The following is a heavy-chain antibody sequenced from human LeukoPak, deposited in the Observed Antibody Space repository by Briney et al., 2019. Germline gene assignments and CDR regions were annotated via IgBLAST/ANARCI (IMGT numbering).Heavy chain of an antibody. Sequence: SETLSLTCTVSGGSISSYDWSWIRQPPGKGLEWIGTIYYSGSTYYNPSLKSRVTISVDTPKNQFSLKLSSVTAADTAVYYCARRTRGYDNWGQGTLVTVSS. CDR3: ARRTRGYDN. CDR2: IYYSGST. V-gene: IGHV4-59*04. D-gene: IGHD6-13*01. J-gene: IGHJ4*02. CDR1: GGSISSYD.